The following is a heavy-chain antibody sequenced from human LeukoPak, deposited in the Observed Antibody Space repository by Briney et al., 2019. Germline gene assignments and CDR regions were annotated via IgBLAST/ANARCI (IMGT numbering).Heavy chain of an antibody. Sequence: GGSLRFSCAASGFTFSSYAMSWVRQAPGKGLEWVSAISGSGGSTYYADSVKGRFTISRDNSKNTLYLQMNSLRAEDTAVYYCAKDSGGWITMVRGVRRFDPWGQEPWSPSPQ. CDR3: AKDSGGWITMVRGVRRFDP. D-gene: IGHD3-10*01. J-gene: IGHJ5*02. CDR1: GFTFSSYA. V-gene: IGHV3-23*01. CDR2: ISGSGGST.